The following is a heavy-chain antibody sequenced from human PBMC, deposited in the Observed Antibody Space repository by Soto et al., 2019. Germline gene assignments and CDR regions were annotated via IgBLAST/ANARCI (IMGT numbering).Heavy chain of an antibody. CDR3: ARSQGSSTSLGIVYYYYSGMDV. Sequence: QVQLVQSGAEVKKPGSSVKVSCKASGGTFSSYAISWVRQAPGQGLEWMGGIIPISDTTNYAQKFQGRVTITADESTSTAYMELSSLRSEDTAVYYCARSQGSSTSLGIVYYYYSGMDVWGQGTTVTVSS. CDR1: GGTFSSYA. D-gene: IGHD2-2*01. V-gene: IGHV1-69*01. J-gene: IGHJ6*02. CDR2: IIPISDTT.